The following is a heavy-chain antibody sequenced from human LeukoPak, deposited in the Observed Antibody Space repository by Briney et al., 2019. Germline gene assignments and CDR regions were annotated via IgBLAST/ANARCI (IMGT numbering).Heavy chain of an antibody. V-gene: IGHV1-8*03. Sequence: GASVKVSCKASGYTFTGYYFHWVRQAPGQGLEWMGWMNPNSGRTGYAQNFQGRITITRNTSISTAYMELSSLRSEDTAVYYCTRETSSRYFDYWGQGTLVTVSS. CDR2: MNPNSGRT. CDR1: GYTFTGYY. J-gene: IGHJ4*02. CDR3: TRETSSRYFDY.